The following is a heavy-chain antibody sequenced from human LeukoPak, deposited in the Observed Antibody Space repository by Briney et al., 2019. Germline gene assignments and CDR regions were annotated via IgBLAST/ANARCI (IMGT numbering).Heavy chain of an antibody. CDR3: ARGAADTAMAYLDH. J-gene: IGHJ4*02. CDR1: GYTFTGYA. V-gene: IGHV1-3*01. CDR2: INAGTGNT. Sequence: ASVKISCKASGYTFTGYAMHWVRQAPGQRLEWMGWINAGTGNTKYSQKFQGRVTITRDTSASTAYMELSSLRSEDTAVYYCARGAADTAMAYLDHWGQGTLVTVSS. D-gene: IGHD5-18*01.